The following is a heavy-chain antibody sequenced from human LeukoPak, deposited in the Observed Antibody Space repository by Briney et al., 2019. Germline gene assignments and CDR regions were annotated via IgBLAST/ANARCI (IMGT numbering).Heavy chain of an antibody. V-gene: IGHV3-23*01. CDR1: GFTFSNYG. CDR2: ISGSGGSS. J-gene: IGHJ4*02. CDR3: AKGSGGSGSYSKYYFDY. D-gene: IGHD3-10*01. Sequence: PGGSLRLSCAASGFTFSNYGMIWVRQAPGKGLEWVSGISGSGGSSYLADSVKGRFIISRDNSKNTLYLQMNSLRADDTAVYYCAKGSGGSGSYSKYYFDYWGQGTLVTVSS.